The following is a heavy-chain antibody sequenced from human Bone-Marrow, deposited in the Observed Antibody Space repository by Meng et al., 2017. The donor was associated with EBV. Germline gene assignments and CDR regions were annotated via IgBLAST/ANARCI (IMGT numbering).Heavy chain of an antibody. V-gene: IGHV4-39*01. CDR3: ASWASSIAARPPYY. J-gene: IGHJ4*02. CDR2: IYYSGST. CDR1: GDSISSHSYY. Sequence: QLQHQESGPGPVKPAETLSLTCTVSGDSISSHSYYWGWIRQPPGKGLEWIGSIYYSGSTHYNPSLKSRVTISVDTSKNQLSLKLSSVTAADTAVYYCASWASSIAARPPYYWGQGTLVTVSS. D-gene: IGHD6-6*01.